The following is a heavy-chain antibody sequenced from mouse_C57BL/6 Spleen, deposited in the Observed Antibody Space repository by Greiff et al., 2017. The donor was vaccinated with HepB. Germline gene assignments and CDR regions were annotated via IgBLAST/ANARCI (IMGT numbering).Heavy chain of an antibody. CDR3: ARHEEGSTMVRGWFAY. Sequence: VKLQESGAELVKPGASVKLSCKASGYTFTEYTIHWVKRRSGQGLEWIGWFYPGSGSIKYNEKFKDKATLTADKSSSTVYMELSRLTSGDSAVYFCARHEEGSTMVRGWFAYWGQGTLVTVSA. J-gene: IGHJ3*01. D-gene: IGHD2-2*01. CDR2: FYPGSGSI. V-gene: IGHV1-62-2*01. CDR1: GYTFTEYT.